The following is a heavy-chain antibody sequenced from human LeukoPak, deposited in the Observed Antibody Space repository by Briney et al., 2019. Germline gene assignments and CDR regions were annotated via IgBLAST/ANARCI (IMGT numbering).Heavy chain of an antibody. CDR2: IFGSASKI. D-gene: IGHD6-19*01. Sequence: GGSLRLSCTTSGFTFATYSMSWVRQAPGQGLEWVASIFGSASKIYHADSVKGRFTVSRDNSKNTLYLQMNGLRVEDTALYYCVKDRVPDSGWSCDVWGRGTMVTVSA. CDR3: VKDRVPDSGWSCDV. J-gene: IGHJ3*01. V-gene: IGHV3-23*01. CDR1: GFTFATYS.